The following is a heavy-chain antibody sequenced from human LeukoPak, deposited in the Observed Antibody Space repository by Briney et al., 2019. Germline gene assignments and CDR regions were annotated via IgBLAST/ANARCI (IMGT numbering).Heavy chain of an antibody. Sequence: GGSLRLSCAASGFTFSTNWMHWVRQAPGKGLVWVSRINSDGSSTNYADSVKGRFTISRDNAKNTLFLQMNSLRAEDTAVYYCARAGRYCSGGSCYSDYWGQGTLVTVSS. CDR1: GFTFSTNW. CDR2: INSDGSST. V-gene: IGHV3-74*01. CDR3: ARAGRYCSGGSCYSDY. D-gene: IGHD2-15*01. J-gene: IGHJ4*02.